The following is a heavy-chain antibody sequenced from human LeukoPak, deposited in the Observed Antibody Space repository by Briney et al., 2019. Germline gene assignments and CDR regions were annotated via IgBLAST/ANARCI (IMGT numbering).Heavy chain of an antibody. CDR1: GYTFTGYY. D-gene: IGHD5-18*01. CDR3: AREKREQWYNWFDP. Sequence: GASVKVSCKASGYTFTGYYMHWVRQAPGQGLEWMGWINPNSGGTNYAQKFQGRVTMTRDTSISTAYMELSRLRSDDTAVYYCAREKREQWYNWFDPWGQGILDTVSS. CDR2: INPNSGGT. V-gene: IGHV1-2*02. J-gene: IGHJ5*02.